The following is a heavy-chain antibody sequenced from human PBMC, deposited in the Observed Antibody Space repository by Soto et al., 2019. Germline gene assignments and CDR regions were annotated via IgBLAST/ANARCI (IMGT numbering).Heavy chain of an antibody. CDR1: GFTFSNAW. D-gene: IGHD4-17*01. V-gene: IGHV3-15*01. CDR3: TTDRGYGDPYYFDY. CDR2: IKSKTDGGTT. Sequence: GGSLRLSCAASGFTFSNAWMSWVRQAPGKGLEWVGRIKSKTDGGTTDYAAPVKGRFTISRDDSKNTLYLQMNSLKTEDTAVYYCTTDRGYGDPYYFDYWGQGTLVTVSS. J-gene: IGHJ4*02.